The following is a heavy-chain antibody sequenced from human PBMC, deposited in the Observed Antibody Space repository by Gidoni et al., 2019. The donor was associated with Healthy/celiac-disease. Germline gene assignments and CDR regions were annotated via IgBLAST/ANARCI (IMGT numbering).Heavy chain of an antibody. Sequence: QVQLVESGGGVVQPGRSLRLPCAASGLTFSSYAMHWVRQAPGKGLEWVAVRSYDGSNKYYADSVKGRFTISRDNSKNTLYLQMNSLRAEDTAVYYCARDLSTVVAALGYWGQGTLVTVSS. D-gene: IGHD2-15*01. J-gene: IGHJ4*02. V-gene: IGHV3-30-3*01. CDR3: ARDLSTVVAALGY. CDR2: RSYDGSNK. CDR1: GLTFSSYA.